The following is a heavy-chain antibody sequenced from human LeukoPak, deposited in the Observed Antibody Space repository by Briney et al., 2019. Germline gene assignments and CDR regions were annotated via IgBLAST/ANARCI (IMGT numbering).Heavy chain of an antibody. Sequence: SETLSLTCTVSGGSISSYYWSWIRQPPGKGLEWIGIVYYSGSTTYNPSLKSRVTISVDTSNNQFSLKLSSVTAAGTAVYYCARYSSSVGWFDPWGQGTLVIVSS. CDR2: VYYSGST. CDR1: GGSISSYY. J-gene: IGHJ5*02. V-gene: IGHV4-59*08. D-gene: IGHD3-22*01. CDR3: ARYSSSVGWFDP.